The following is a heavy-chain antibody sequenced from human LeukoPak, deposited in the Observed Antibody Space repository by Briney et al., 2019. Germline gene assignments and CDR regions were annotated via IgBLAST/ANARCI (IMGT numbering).Heavy chain of an antibody. CDR1: GGTFSSYA. D-gene: IGHD3-22*01. V-gene: IGHV1-69*04. Sequence: ASVKVSCKASGGTFSSYAISWVRQAPGQGLEWMGRIIPILGIANYAQKFQGRVTITADKSTSTAYMELSSLRSEDTAVYYCARVYASYYYDSSGYNWFDPWGQGTLVTVSS. CDR2: IIPILGIA. J-gene: IGHJ5*02. CDR3: ARVYASYYYDSSGYNWFDP.